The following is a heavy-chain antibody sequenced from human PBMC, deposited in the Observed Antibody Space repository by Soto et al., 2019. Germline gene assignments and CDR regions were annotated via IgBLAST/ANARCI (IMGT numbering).Heavy chain of an antibody. CDR1: GGSISSRSFY. V-gene: IGHV4-39*01. CDR3: ASRLSYCRHTTCYEDQFDY. J-gene: IGHJ4*02. Sequence: PSETLSLTCTVSGGSISSRSFYWGWIRQPQRMGLEWIGSIYYSGSTDYDPSLKSRLSISVDTSKNQFSLRLSSVTAADTAVYYCASRLSYCRHTTCYEDQFDYWGQGILVTVSS. D-gene: IGHD2-2*01. CDR2: IYYSGST.